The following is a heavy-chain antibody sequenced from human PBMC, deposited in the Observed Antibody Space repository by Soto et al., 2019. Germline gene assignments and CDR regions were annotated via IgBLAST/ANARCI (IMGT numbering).Heavy chain of an antibody. V-gene: IGHV4-30-4*01. J-gene: IGHJ5*02. CDR2: IYYSGST. CDR3: ARDSSASGQNWFDP. Sequence: QVQLQESGPGLVKPSQTLSLTCTVSGGSISSGDYYWSWIRQPPGKGLEWIGYIYYSGSTYYIPSLKSRVTISVYTSKNQFSLDLSSVTAADTAVYYCARDSSASGQNWFDPWGQGTLVTVSS. D-gene: IGHD3-10*01. CDR1: GGSISSGDYY.